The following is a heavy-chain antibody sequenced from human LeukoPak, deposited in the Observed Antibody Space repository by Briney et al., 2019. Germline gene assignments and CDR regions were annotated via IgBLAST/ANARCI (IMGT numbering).Heavy chain of an antibody. CDR2: INTNTGNP. CDR1: GYTFTSYA. J-gene: IGHJ6*03. CDR3: ARAAGIFGVVIIGWPATWTMDV. Sequence: GASVKVSCKASGYTFTSYAMNWVRQAPGQGLEWMGWINTNTGNPTYAQGFTGRFVFSLDTSVSTAYLQISSLKAEDTAVYYCARAAGIFGVVIIGWPATWTMDVWGKGTTVTVSS. D-gene: IGHD3-3*01. V-gene: IGHV7-4-1*02.